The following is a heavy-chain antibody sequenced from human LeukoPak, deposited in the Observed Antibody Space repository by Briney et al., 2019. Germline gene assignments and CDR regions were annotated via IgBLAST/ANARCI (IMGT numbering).Heavy chain of an antibody. Sequence: GGSLRLSCAASGFTVSSNYMSWVRQAPGKGLEWVSVIYSGGSTYYADSVKGRFTISRDNSKNTLYLQMNSLRAEDTAVYYCARAPLFLYSSGWYGFDYWGQGTLVTVSS. CDR3: ARAPLFLYSSGWYGFDY. V-gene: IGHV3-53*01. J-gene: IGHJ4*02. D-gene: IGHD6-19*01. CDR1: GFTVSSNY. CDR2: IYSGGST.